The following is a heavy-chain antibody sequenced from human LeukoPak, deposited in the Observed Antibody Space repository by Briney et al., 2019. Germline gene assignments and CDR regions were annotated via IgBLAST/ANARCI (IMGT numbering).Heavy chain of an antibody. Sequence: GGSLRLSCAASGFTFSDYWMSWVRQAPGKGLEWVANIKQTGSEKYYVDSVKGRFTISRDNAKNSLYLQMNSLRAEDRGVYYCARGGYSSSWFQGYWGQGTLVTVSS. CDR2: IKQTGSEK. CDR1: GFTFSDYW. CDR3: ARGGYSSSWFQGY. J-gene: IGHJ4*02. D-gene: IGHD6-13*01. V-gene: IGHV3-7*01.